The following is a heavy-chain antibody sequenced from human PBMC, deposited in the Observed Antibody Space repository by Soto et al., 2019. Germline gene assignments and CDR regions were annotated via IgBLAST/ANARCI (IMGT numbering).Heavy chain of an antibody. D-gene: IGHD2-15*01. CDR3: ARCSGGTCYASYAFDI. J-gene: IGHJ3*02. CDR2: TVANNGYT. Sequence: QVQLVQSGIEVKNPGASVKVSCKASGYAFTSFGISWVRQAPGQGLEWMGWTVANNGYTKYAQNLQGRVTLITDTSTSTAYMELRSLMYDDMAVYYCARCSGGTCYASYAFDIWGQGTMVTVSS. V-gene: IGHV1-18*03. CDR1: GYAFTSFG.